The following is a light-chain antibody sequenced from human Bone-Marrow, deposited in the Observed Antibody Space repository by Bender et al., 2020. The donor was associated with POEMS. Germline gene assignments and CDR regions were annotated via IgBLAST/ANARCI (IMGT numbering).Light chain of an antibody. CDR2: EVN. J-gene: IGLJ2*01. Sequence: QSALTQPASVSGSPGQSIAISCTGTSSDVGSYNRVSWYQQPPGTAPRLMIYEVNNRPSGVPDRFSGSKSGNTASLTISGLQAEDEADYYCSSYSSSTTSMVFGGGTKLTVL. CDR1: SSDVGSYNR. V-gene: IGLV2-18*02. CDR3: SSYSSSTTSMV.